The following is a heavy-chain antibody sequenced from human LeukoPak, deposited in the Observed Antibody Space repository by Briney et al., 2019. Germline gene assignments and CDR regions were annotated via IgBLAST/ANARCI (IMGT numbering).Heavy chain of an antibody. CDR2: INPNSGGT. V-gene: IGHV1-2*02. D-gene: IGHD3-10*01. CDR3: AGGPLEFGDINYYYMDV. J-gene: IGHJ6*03. CDR1: GYTFTGYY. Sequence: GASVKVSCKTSGYTFTGYYMHWVRQAPGQGLEWMGWINPNSGGTNYAQKFQGRVTMTRDTSISTAYMELSRLRSDDTAVYYCAGGPLEFGDINYYYMDVWGKGTTVTVSS.